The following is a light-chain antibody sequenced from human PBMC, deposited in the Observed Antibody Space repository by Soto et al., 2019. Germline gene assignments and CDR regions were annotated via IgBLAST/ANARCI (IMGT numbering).Light chain of an antibody. CDR3: QQYGSSPPGGT. V-gene: IGKV3-20*01. Sequence: EIVLTQSPGTLSLSPGERATLSCRASQSVSSSYLAWYQQKPGQAPRLLIYGASSRATGIPDRFSGSGSGTDFTLTISRLEAEDFAVYCCQQYGSSPPGGTFGQGTKVEI. CDR2: GAS. J-gene: IGKJ1*01. CDR1: QSVSSSY.